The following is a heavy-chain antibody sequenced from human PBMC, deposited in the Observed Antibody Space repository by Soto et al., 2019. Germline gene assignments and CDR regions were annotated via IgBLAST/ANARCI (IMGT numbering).Heavy chain of an antibody. CDR3: ARERVGHSAMDV. V-gene: IGHV4-59*12. D-gene: IGHD1-26*01. J-gene: IGHJ6*02. Sequence: QVELQGAGPGLVKASETLALICTVSGGSITNYYWSWIRQAPAKGLEWIGYVSDSGSTKYNPSLKSRVTISVDTSKNQFSLKLTSLTAADTAVYYCARERVGHSAMDVWGQGTTVTVSS. CDR2: VSDSGST. CDR1: GGSITNYY.